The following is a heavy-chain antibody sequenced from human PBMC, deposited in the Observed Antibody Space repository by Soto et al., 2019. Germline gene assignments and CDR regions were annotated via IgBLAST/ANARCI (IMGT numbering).Heavy chain of an antibody. CDR2: INAGNGNT. J-gene: IGHJ6*02. CDR1: GYTFTSYA. D-gene: IGHD3-22*01. Sequence: ASVKVSCKASGYTFTSYAMHWVRQAPGQRLEWMGWINAGNGNTKYSQKFQGRVTITRDTSASTAYMELSSLRSEDTAVYYCAREHDSSGYYYYYYGMDVWGQGTTVTVSS. CDR3: AREHDSSGYYYYYYGMDV. V-gene: IGHV1-3*01.